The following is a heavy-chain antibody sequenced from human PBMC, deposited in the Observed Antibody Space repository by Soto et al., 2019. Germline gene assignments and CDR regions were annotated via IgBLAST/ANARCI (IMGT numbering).Heavy chain of an antibody. CDR3: ARIASAGDIISYNYNGMDV. D-gene: IGHD6-13*01. CDR2: IYYSGST. Sequence: SETLSLTCTVSGGSISSYYWSWIRQPPGKGLEWIGYIYYSGSTNYNPSLKSRVTISVDTSKNQFSLKLSSVTAADTAVYYCARIASAGDIISYNYNGMDVWGQGTTVTVSS. CDR1: GGSISSYY. V-gene: IGHV4-59*01. J-gene: IGHJ6*02.